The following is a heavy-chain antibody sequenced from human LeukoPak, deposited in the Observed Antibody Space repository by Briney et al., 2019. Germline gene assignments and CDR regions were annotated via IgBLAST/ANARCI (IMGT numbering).Heavy chain of an antibody. D-gene: IGHD5-24*01. J-gene: IGHJ4*02. CDR2: IYYSGST. CDR3: ARHVEMATIGYDY. CDR1: GGSISSGDYY. Sequence: SQTLSLTCTVSGGSISSGDYYWSWIRQPPGKGLEWIGSIYYSGSTYYNPSLKSRVTISVDTSKNQFSLKLSSVTAADTAVYYCARHVEMATIGYDYWGQGTLVTVSS. V-gene: IGHV4-30-2*03.